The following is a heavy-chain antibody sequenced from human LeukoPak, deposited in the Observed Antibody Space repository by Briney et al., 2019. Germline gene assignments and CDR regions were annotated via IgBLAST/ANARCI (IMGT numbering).Heavy chain of an antibody. J-gene: IGHJ4*02. CDR3: ARDQYCTGGVCYRPPTYS. D-gene: IGHD2-8*02. Sequence: AASVKVSCKASGGTFSSYAISWVRQAPGQGLEWMGGIIPIFGTANYAQKFQGRVTITADESTSTAYMELSSLRSEDTAVYYCARDQYCTGGVCYRPPTYSWGQGTLVTVSS. CDR2: IIPIFGTA. CDR1: GGTFSSYA. V-gene: IGHV1-69*13.